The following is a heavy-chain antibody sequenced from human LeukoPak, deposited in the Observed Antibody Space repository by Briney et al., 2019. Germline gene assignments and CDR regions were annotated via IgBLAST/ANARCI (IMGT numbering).Heavy chain of an antibody. Sequence: AGGSLRLSCAASGFTFSSYAMHWVRQAPDKGLEWVAVISYDGSNKYYADSVKGRFTISRYNSKNTLYLQMNSLRAEDTAVYYCARQTTAGTSFDVWGQGTSVTVSS. CDR1: GFTFSSYA. D-gene: IGHD2/OR15-2a*01. J-gene: IGHJ6*02. CDR3: ARQTTAGTSFDV. V-gene: IGHV3-30-3*01. CDR2: ISYDGSNK.